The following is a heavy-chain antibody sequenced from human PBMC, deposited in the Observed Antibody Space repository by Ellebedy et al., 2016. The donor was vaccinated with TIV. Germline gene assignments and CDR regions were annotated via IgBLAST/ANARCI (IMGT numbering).Heavy chain of an antibody. V-gene: IGHV4-31*03. Sequence: MPSETLSLTCTVSGGSIGNSGYFWSWIRQHPGKGLEWIGYIHYSGKTYYNPSLKSRVIISLDTSQNQFSLKVTSVTAADTAVYYCARAHDFGDPLYFDFWGQGTLVTVSS. J-gene: IGHJ4*02. CDR2: IHYSGKT. D-gene: IGHD4-17*01. CDR3: ARAHDFGDPLYFDF. CDR1: GGSIGNSGYF.